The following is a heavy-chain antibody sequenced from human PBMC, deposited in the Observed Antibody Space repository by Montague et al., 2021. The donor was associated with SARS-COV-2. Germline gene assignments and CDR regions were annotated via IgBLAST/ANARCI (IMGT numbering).Heavy chain of an antibody. CDR1: GFTFSTFW. Sequence: SLRLSCAASGFTFSTFWMTWVRQVPGKGLEWVANIKQDGSEKYYVDSVKGRFTISRDNAKNSLYLQLDSLRAEDTAVYYCARGYDSSDYQYWGQGTLVTVSS. CDR2: IKQDGSEK. V-gene: IGHV3-7*05. CDR3: ARGYDSSDYQY. D-gene: IGHD3-22*01. J-gene: IGHJ4*02.